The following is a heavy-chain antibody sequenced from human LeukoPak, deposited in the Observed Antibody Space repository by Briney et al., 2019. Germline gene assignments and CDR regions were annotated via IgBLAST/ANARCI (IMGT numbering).Heavy chain of an antibody. CDR2: IGTAGDT. CDR3: ARWLYYDSRGALGPFDY. J-gene: IGHJ4*02. CDR1: EFTFSSYD. D-gene: IGHD3-22*01. V-gene: IGHV3-13*04. Sequence: RRSLTLSCAASEFTFSSYDMHWVRQATGKGLESVSAIGTAGDTSYPASVKGRFTISRENAKNSLYLQMNSLRAGDTAVYYCARWLYYDSRGALGPFDYWGQGTLVPVSS.